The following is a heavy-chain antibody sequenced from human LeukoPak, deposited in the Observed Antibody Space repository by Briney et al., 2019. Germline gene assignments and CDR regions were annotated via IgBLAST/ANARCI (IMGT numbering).Heavy chain of an antibody. CDR1: GGSISSSSYY. CDR3: ASLISSGGYYGMDV. Sequence: ASETLSLTCTVSGGSISSSSYYWGWIRQPPGKGLEWIGSIYYSGSTYYNPSLKSRVTISVDTSKNQFSLKLSSVTAADTAVYYCASLISSGGYYGMDVWGQGTTVTVSS. D-gene: IGHD6-19*01. CDR2: IYYSGST. V-gene: IGHV4-39*01. J-gene: IGHJ6*02.